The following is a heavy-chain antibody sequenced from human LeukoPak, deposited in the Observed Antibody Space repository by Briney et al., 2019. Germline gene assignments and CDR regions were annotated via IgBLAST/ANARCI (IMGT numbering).Heavy chain of an antibody. V-gene: IGHV4-34*01. CDR1: GGSFSGYY. Sequence: PSETLSLTCAVSGGSFSGYYWTWIRQTPGKGLEWIAEINHRGSTNYNPSLESRVTISVDTSKNHFSLDLTSVTAADTAVYYCASGGWYRGYWGQGTLVIVSS. CDR3: ASGGWYRGY. D-gene: IGHD2-15*01. J-gene: IGHJ4*02. CDR2: INHRGST.